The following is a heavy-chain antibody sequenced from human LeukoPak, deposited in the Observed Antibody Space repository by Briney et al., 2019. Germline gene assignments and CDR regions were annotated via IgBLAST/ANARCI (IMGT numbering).Heavy chain of an antibody. CDR3: TSSNRWPSYF. CDR1: GFTFSSYA. Sequence: GGSLRLSCAASGFTFSSYAMRWVPQAPGKGLQWVSSISGGGTTTYYADSVRGRFTISRDNSKNTLFLQMSSLRVEDTAVYYCTSSNRWPSYFWGQGTLVTVSS. D-gene: IGHD6-19*01. V-gene: IGHV3-23*01. CDR2: ISGGGTTT. J-gene: IGHJ4*02.